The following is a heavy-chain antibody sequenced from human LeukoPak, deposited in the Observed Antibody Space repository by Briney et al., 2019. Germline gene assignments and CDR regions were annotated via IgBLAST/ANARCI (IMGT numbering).Heavy chain of an antibody. J-gene: IGHJ5*02. CDR3: ARAGSSGWANWFDP. D-gene: IGHD6-19*01. V-gene: IGHV3-11*01. CDR1: GFTFSDYY. CDR2: ISSSGSTI. Sequence: GGSLRLSCAASGFTFSDYYMSWIRQAPGKGLEGVSYISSSGSTIYYADSVKGRFTISRDNAKNSLYLQMNSLRVEDTAVYYCARAGSSGWANWFDPWGQGTLVTVSS.